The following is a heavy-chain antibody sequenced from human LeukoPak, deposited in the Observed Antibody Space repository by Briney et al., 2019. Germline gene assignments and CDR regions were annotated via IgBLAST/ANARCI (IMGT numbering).Heavy chain of an antibody. CDR1: GFTFSSYG. CDR2: ISYDGSNR. V-gene: IGHV3-30*18. J-gene: IGHJ4*02. CDR3: AKDLPGTGDY. D-gene: IGHD1-14*01. Sequence: PGGSLRLSCAASGFTFSSYGMHWVRQAPGKGLEWVAVISYDGSNRYYADSVKGRFTISRDNSKNTLYLQMNSLRAEDTAVYYCAKDLPGTGDYWGQGTLVTVSS.